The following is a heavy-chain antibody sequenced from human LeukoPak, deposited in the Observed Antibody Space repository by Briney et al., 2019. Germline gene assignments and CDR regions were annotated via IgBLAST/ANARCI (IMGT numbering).Heavy chain of an antibody. D-gene: IGHD3-22*01. CDR2: ISSSGSTI. CDR1: GFTFSDYY. J-gene: IGHJ4*02. Sequence: GGSLRLSCAASGFTFSDYYMSWIRQAPGKGLEWVSYISSSGSTIYYADSVKGRFTISRDNAKNSLYLQMNSLRAEDTAVYYCARDSYDSSGYHINYDYWGQGTLVTVSS. V-gene: IGHV3-11*01. CDR3: ARDSYDSSGYHINYDY.